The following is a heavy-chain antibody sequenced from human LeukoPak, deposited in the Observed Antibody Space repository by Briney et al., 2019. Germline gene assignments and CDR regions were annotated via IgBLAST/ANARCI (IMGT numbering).Heavy chain of an antibody. CDR1: GGTFSSYA. CDR3: ARRPGYYDSSGYYVPQEYYFDY. V-gene: IGHV1-69*06. J-gene: IGHJ4*02. D-gene: IGHD3-22*01. Sequence: SVKVSCKASGGTFSSYAISWVRQAPGQGLEWMGGIIPIFGTANYAQKFQGRVTITADKSTSTAYMELSSLRSEDTAVYYCARRPGYYDSSGYYVPQEYYFDYWGQGTLVTVSS. CDR2: IIPIFGTA.